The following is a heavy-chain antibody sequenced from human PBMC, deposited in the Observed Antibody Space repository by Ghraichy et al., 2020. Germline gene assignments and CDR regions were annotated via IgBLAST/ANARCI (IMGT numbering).Heavy chain of an antibody. CDR2: LFGGGSI. CDR1: GFTVSSNY. Sequence: GGSLRLSCAASGFTVSSNYMTWVRQAPGKGLEWVSVLFGGGSIYYADFVKGRFTISRDNSKNTLYLQMNSLRAEDTAVYYCARGISASYAFDIWGQGTMVTVSS. V-gene: IGHV3-66*02. CDR3: ARGISASYAFDI. J-gene: IGHJ3*02. D-gene: IGHD6-19*01.